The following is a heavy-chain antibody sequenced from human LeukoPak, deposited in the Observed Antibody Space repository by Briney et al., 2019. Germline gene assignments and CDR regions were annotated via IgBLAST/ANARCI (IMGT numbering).Heavy chain of an antibody. CDR3: AREYYGDYYY. CDR1: GFTFTNYA. J-gene: IGHJ4*02. Sequence: GGSLRLSCVASGFTFTNYATNWVRQAPGKGLEWVSGISGSDASTHYAGSVKGRFTISRDNSKNTVYLQMNSLRTEDTAVYYCAREYYGDYYYWGQGTLVPVSS. CDR2: ISGSDAST. V-gene: IGHV3-23*01. D-gene: IGHD4-17*01.